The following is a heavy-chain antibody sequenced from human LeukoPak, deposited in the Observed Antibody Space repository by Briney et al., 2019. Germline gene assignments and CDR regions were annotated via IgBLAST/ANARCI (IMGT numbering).Heavy chain of an antibody. V-gene: IGHV3-64*02. Sequence: GGSLRLSCAASGFTFTAHAMHWVRLAPGKGLEYVSTISTNRDTTYYADSVKGRFTISRDNSKNTLYLQMGSLRAEDMAVYYCARGRGVSSYDAMDVWGRGTTVTVSS. CDR2: ISTNRDTT. J-gene: IGHJ6*02. CDR3: ARGRGVSSYDAMDV. D-gene: IGHD2-15*01. CDR1: GFTFTAHA.